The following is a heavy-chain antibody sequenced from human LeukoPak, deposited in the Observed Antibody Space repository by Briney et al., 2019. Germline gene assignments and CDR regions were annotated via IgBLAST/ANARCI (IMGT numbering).Heavy chain of an antibody. CDR2: ISSSSSYI. CDR1: GFTFSSYS. J-gene: IGHJ4*02. CDR3: ASEYCSGGSCYAVDY. Sequence: PGGSLRLSCAASGFTFSSYSMNWVRQAPGKGLEWVSSISSSSSYIYYADSVKGRFTISRDNAKNSLYLQMNSLRPEHTAVYYCASEYCSGGSCYAVDYWGQGTLVTVSS. D-gene: IGHD2-15*01. V-gene: IGHV3-21*01.